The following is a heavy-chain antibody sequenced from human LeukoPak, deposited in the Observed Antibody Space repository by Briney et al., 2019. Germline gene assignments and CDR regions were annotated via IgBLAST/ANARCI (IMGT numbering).Heavy chain of an antibody. J-gene: IGHJ4*02. CDR3: TTDRVGTTNFDY. CDR2: IKSKTDGGTT. Sequence: PGGSLRLSCAASGFTFRNAWMSWVRQAAGKGLVWVGRIKSKTDGGTTDYAAPVKGRFTISRDDSRNTLYLQMNSLKTEDTALYYCTTDRVGTTNFDYWGQGTLVTVSS. CDR1: GFTFRNAW. D-gene: IGHD1-26*01. V-gene: IGHV3-15*01.